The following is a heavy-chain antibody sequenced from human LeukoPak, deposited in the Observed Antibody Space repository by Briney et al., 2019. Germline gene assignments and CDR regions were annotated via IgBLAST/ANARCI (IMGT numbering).Heavy chain of an antibody. V-gene: IGHV3-7*01. J-gene: IGHJ4*02. CDR3: AKDRSGWYSGTSDY. Sequence: GGSLRLSCGASGFTFSRYAMSWVRQAPGKGLEWVANIKQDGSEKYYVDSVRGRFTISRDNSKNTLYLQMNSLRAEDTAVYYCAKDRSGWYSGTSDYWGQGTLVTVSS. CDR2: IKQDGSEK. CDR1: GFTFSRYA. D-gene: IGHD6-19*01.